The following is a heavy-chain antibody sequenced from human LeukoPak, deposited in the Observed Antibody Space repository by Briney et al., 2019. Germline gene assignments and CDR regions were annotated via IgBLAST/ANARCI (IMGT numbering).Heavy chain of an antibody. D-gene: IGHD2-15*01. V-gene: IGHV1-46*01. CDR3: ARLYCSGGSCYSYRFPTYYMDV. CDR1: GYTFTSYY. J-gene: IGHJ6*03. CDR2: INPSGGST. Sequence: ASVKVSCKASGYTFTSYYMHWVRQAPGQGLEWMGIINPSGGSTSYAQKFQGRVTMTRDMSTSTDYMELSSLRSEDTAVYYCARLYCSGGSCYSYRFPTYYMDVWGKGTTVTVSS.